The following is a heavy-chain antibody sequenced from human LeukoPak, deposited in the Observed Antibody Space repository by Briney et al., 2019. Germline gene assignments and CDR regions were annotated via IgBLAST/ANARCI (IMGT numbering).Heavy chain of an antibody. CDR1: GFTFSSYA. D-gene: IGHD6-13*01. Sequence: GGSLRLSCAASGFTFSSYAMSWVRQAPGKGLEWVSAISGSGGSTYYADSVKGRFTISRDNSKNTLYLQMNSLRAEDTAVYYCAKGEQPLVPYYYFHGMGVWGQGTTVTVSS. CDR2: ISGSGGST. V-gene: IGHV3-23*01. J-gene: IGHJ6*02. CDR3: AKGEQPLVPYYYFHGMGV.